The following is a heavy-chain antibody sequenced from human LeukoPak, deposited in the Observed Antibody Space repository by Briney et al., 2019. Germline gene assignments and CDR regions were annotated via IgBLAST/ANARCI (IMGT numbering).Heavy chain of an antibody. Sequence: GGSLRLSCAASGFTFSSYWMSWVRQAPGKGLEWVSVIYSGGSTYSADSVKGRFTISRDNSKNTLYLQMNSLRAEDTAVYYCARDKGSSWYGTLDYWGQGTLVTVSS. CDR3: ARDKGSSWYGTLDY. D-gene: IGHD6-13*01. J-gene: IGHJ4*02. V-gene: IGHV3-66*01. CDR2: IYSGGST. CDR1: GFTFSSYW.